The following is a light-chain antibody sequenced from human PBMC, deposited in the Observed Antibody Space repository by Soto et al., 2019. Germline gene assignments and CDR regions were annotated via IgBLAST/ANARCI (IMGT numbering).Light chain of an antibody. J-gene: IGKJ1*01. Sequence: DIQMTQSPSAVSASVGDRASITCRASQSIDSWLAWHQQKPGKAPKLLIYDASSLERGVPSRFSGSGSGTEFTLTISSLQPDDFATYYCQQYNSYSRTFGQGTRWIS. V-gene: IGKV1-5*01. CDR2: DAS. CDR3: QQYNSYSRT. CDR1: QSIDSW.